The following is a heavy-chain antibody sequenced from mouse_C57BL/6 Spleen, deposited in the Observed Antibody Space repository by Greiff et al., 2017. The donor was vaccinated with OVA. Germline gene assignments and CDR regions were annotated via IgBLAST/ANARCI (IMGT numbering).Heavy chain of an antibody. CDR1: GYTFTSYW. Sequence: VQLQQPGAELVKPGASVKLSCKASGYTFTSYWMHWVKQRPGQDLEWIGMIHPNSGSTNYNEKFKSKATLTVDKSSSTAYMQLSSLTSEDSAVYYCARCYYGSSYFDYWGQGTTLTVSS. J-gene: IGHJ2*01. V-gene: IGHV1-64*01. CDR3: ARCYYGSSYFDY. CDR2: IHPNSGST. D-gene: IGHD1-1*01.